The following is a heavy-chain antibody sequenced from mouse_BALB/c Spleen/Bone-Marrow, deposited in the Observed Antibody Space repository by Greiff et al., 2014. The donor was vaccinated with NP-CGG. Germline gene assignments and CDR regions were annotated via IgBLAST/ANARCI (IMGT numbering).Heavy chain of an antibody. CDR1: GYTFTSYW. J-gene: IGHJ4*01. CDR2: IDPSDSYT. V-gene: IGHV1-59*01. CDR3: ARWGTTVVAFYSMDY. Sequence: QVQLKESGAELVKPGASVKMSCKASGYTFTSYWMHWVKQRPGQGLEWIGVIDPSDSYTSYNQKFKGKATLTVDTSSNTAYMQLSGQTSEVSAVYSCARWGTTVVAFYSMDYWGQGTSVTVSS. D-gene: IGHD1-1*01.